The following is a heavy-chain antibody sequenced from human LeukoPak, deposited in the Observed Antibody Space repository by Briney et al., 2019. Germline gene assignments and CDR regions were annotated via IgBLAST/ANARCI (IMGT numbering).Heavy chain of an antibody. V-gene: IGHV4-4*07. J-gene: IGHJ4*02. CDR3: GRQGYNASYYFLDY. Sequence: PSETLSLTCTVSGGSINSYYWGWVRQPAGKGLEWIGRIYTTGTTNYTPSLKSRLSMSVDTSKNQFSLRLRSVTAADTAVYYCGRQGYNASYYFLDYWSQGTLVTVSS. D-gene: IGHD1-26*01. CDR2: IYTTGTT. CDR1: GGSINSYY.